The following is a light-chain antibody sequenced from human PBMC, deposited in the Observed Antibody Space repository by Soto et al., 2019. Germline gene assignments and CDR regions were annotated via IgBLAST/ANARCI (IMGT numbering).Light chain of an antibody. V-gene: IGLV2-14*01. Sequence: QSVLTQPASVSGSPGQSITISCTGTSSDVGDDNYVSWFQQHPGKAPKLMIYEVSRRPSGVSNRFSGSKSANTASLTISGPQAEDEADYYCTSNTASSTWVFGGGTKLTVL. CDR3: TSNTASSTWV. CDR2: EVS. CDR1: SSDVGDDNY. J-gene: IGLJ3*02.